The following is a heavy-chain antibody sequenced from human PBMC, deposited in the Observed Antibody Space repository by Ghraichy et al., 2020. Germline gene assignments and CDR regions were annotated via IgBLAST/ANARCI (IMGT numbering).Heavy chain of an antibody. CDR3: ARGGSIVAAGTRIDY. V-gene: IGHV1-2*04. CDR1: GYTFTDYY. J-gene: IGHJ4*02. CDR2: INANSGGT. D-gene: IGHD6-13*01. Sequence: ASVKVSRKTSGYTFTDYYMHWVRQAPGQGLEWVGWINANSGGTNYAQKFQGWVTITRDTSVSIAYMELSTFRSDDTAVYYCARGGSIVAAGTRIDYWGQGTLVTASS.